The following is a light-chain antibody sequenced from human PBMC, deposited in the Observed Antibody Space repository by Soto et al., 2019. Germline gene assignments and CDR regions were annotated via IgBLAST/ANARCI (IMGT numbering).Light chain of an antibody. Sequence: DIQMTQSPSTLSASVGDRVTITCRASQSISSWLAWYQQKPGKAPKLLIYKASSLESGVPSRFSGSGSGTVFTLTISSLQPEDFATYYCQQSYSTSASFGQGTRLEIK. J-gene: IGKJ5*01. CDR1: QSISSW. CDR2: KAS. V-gene: IGKV1-5*03. CDR3: QQSYSTSAS.